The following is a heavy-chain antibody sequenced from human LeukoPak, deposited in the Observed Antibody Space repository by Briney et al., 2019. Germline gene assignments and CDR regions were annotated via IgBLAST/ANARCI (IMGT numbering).Heavy chain of an antibody. CDR2: ISSSGSTI. D-gene: IGHD6-19*01. CDR3: ARDGATYSSGWYAY. CDR1: GFTFSVHY. J-gene: IGHJ4*02. V-gene: IGHV3-11*04. Sequence: PGGSLRLSCAASGFTFSVHYMNWIRQAPGKGLEWVSYISSSGSTIYYADSVKGRFTISRGNANNSLYLQMNSLRAEDTAVYYCARDGATYSSGWYAYWGQGTLVTVSS.